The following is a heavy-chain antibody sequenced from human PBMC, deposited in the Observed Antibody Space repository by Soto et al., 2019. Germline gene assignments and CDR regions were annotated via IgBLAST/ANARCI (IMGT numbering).Heavy chain of an antibody. D-gene: IGHD2-15*01. J-gene: IGHJ4*02. CDR1: GYIFTNYW. CDR3: ARVTCSGGSCYSLVY. Sequence: PGESLKISCKGSGYIFTNYWIGWVRQMPGKGLEWMGIIYPGDSDTRYSPSFQGQVTISADKSLSTAYLQWSSLKASDTAMYYCARVTCSGGSCYSLVYWGQGTLVTVSS. V-gene: IGHV5-51*01. CDR2: IYPGDSDT.